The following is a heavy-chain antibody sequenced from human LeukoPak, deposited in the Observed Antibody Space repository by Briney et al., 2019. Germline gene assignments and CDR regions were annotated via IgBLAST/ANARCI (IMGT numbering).Heavy chain of an antibody. V-gene: IGHV3-53*01. CDR2: IYSGGST. Sequence: PGGSLRLSCAASGFTVSSNYMSWVRQAPGKGLEWVSVIYSGGSTYYADSVKGRFTISRDNSKNTLYLQMNSLRAEDTAVYYCTRAPPSVLPYNWFDPWGQGTLVTVSS. CDR1: GFTVSSNY. D-gene: IGHD4/OR15-4a*01. J-gene: IGHJ5*02. CDR3: TRAPPSVLPYNWFDP.